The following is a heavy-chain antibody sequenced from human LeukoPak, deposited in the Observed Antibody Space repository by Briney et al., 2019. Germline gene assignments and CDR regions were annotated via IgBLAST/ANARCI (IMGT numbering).Heavy chain of an antibody. D-gene: IGHD3-9*01. CDR2: FDPEDGET. CDR1: GYTLTELS. J-gene: IGHJ4*02. V-gene: IGHV1-24*01. CDR3: ATWVILTGYRD. Sequence: GASVKVSCKVFGYTLTELSMHWVRQVPGKGLEWMGGFDPEDGETIYAQKFQGRVTMTEDTSTDTAYMELSSLRSEDTAVYYCATWVILTGYRDWGQGTLVTVSS.